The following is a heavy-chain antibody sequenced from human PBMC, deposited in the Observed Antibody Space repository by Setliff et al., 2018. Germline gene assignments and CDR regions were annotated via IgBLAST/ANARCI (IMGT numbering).Heavy chain of an antibody. CDR1: GFTFTDYG. Sequence: ASVKVSCKSSGFTFTDYGITWVRQVPGQGLEWMGWINNYNFNTQYAQKFQGRVTVTTDTSTTTAYMEPRSLRADDTAVYYCARINFYVSSGYYYAPELWGQGTTVTVSS. D-gene: IGHD3-22*01. V-gene: IGHV1-18*01. CDR2: INNYNFNT. CDR3: ARINFYVSSGYYYAPEL. J-gene: IGHJ4*02.